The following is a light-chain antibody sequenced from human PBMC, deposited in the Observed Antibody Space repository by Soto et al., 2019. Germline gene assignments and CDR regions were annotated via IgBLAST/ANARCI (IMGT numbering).Light chain of an antibody. CDR2: EVS. CDR1: SSDVGGYKY. Sequence: QSALTQPPSASGSPRQSVTISCTGTSSDVGGYKYVSWYQQHPGKAPKLMIYEVSKRPSGVPDRFSGSKSGNTASLTVSGLQAEDEADYYCSSYAGRNNWVFGGGTKVTVL. CDR3: SSYAGRNNWV. J-gene: IGLJ3*02. V-gene: IGLV2-8*01.